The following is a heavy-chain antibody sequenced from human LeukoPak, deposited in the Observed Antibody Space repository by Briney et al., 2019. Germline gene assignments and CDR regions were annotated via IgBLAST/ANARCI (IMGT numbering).Heavy chain of an antibody. CDR2: ISYDGSNK. CDR3: ARDIGYYYDSSGHFDY. V-gene: IGHV3-30-3*01. CDR1: GFTFSSYA. J-gene: IGHJ4*02. Sequence: GGSLRLSRAASGFTFSSYAMHWVRQAPGKGLEWVAVISYDGSNKYYADSVKGRFTISRDNSKNTLYLQMNSLRAEDTAVYYCARDIGYYYDSSGHFDYWGQGTLVTVSS. D-gene: IGHD3-22*01.